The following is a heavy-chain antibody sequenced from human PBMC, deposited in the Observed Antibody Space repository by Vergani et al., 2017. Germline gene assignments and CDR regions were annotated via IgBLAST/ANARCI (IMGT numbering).Heavy chain of an antibody. CDR3: AHSLVWWNY. CDR2: IYWDDDK. Sequence: QITLTESGPTLVKPTQTLTLTCTFSGFSLSTSGVGVGWIRQPPGKALEWLALIYWDDDKRYSPSLKSRLTITKDTSKNQVVLTMTNMDPVDTAPYYCAHSLVWWNYWGQGTLVTVSS. CDR1: GFSLSTSGVG. D-gene: IGHD1-26*01. J-gene: IGHJ4*02. V-gene: IGHV2-5*02.